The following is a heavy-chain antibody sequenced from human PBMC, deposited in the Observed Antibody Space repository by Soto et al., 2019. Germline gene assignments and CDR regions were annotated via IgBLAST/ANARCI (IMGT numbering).Heavy chain of an antibody. V-gene: IGHV4-31*03. CDR3: ASQVAAAGAIDY. Sequence: QVQLQESGPGLVKPSQTLSLTCTVSGGSISSGGYYWSWIRQHPGKGLEWIGYIYYSGSTYYNPSHKSRVNISVDTSKNQLSLKLSSVTAADTAVYYCASQVAAAGAIDYWGQGTLVTVSS. CDR1: GGSISSGGYY. D-gene: IGHD6-13*01. J-gene: IGHJ4*02. CDR2: IYYSGST.